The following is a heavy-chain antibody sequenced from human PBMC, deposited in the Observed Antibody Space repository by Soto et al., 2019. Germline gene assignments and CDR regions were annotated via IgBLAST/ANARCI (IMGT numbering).Heavy chain of an antibody. CDR3: ARGLPPDLDIVVVVADLTFDY. D-gene: IGHD2-15*01. CDR1: GFTFSSYW. V-gene: IGHV3-7*03. Sequence: EVQLVESGGGLVQPGGSLRLSCAASGFTFSSYWMSWVRQAPGKGLEWVANIKQDGSEKYYVDSVKGRFTISRDNAKNSLYLQMNSLRAEDTAVYYCARGLPPDLDIVVVVADLTFDYWGQGTLVTVYS. J-gene: IGHJ4*02. CDR2: IKQDGSEK.